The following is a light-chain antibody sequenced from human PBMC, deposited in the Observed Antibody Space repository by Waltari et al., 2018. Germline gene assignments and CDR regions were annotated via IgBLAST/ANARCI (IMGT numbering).Light chain of an antibody. CDR3: CSYVQKDIWL. J-gene: IGLJ3*02. V-gene: IGLV2-23*02. Sequence: QSALTQPASVSGAPGQSITISCSAVTGIGGHSDFVSWYQHHPGKVPKFLIYEVIKRPPDISDRFTGSKSGNTASLSISGLQADDEADYYCCSYVQKDIWLFGRGTKVTVL. CDR1: TGIGGHSDF. CDR2: EVI.